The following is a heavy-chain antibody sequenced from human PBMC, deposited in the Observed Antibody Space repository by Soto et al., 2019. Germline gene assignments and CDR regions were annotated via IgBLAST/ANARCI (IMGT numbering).Heavy chain of an antibody. CDR1: GYKLTELS. Sequence: GASVKVSCKVSGYKLTELSMHWVRQAPGKGPEWMGGFDPEDGETIYAQKFQGRVTMTEDTSTDTGYMELSSLRSEDTAVYYFATVRSAPYYDFWSGGIAFDYWGQGTLVTVSS. D-gene: IGHD3-3*01. V-gene: IGHV1-24*01. CDR3: ATVRSAPYYDFWSGGIAFDY. J-gene: IGHJ4*02. CDR2: FDPEDGET.